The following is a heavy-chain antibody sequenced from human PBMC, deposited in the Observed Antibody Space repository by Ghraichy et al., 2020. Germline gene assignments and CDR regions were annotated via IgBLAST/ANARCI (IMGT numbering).Heavy chain of an antibody. CDR2: ISGSGGST. J-gene: IGHJ5*02. D-gene: IGHD6-19*01. Sequence: GGYLRLSCAASGFTFSSYAMSWVRQAPGKGLEWVSAISGSGGSTYYADSVKGRFTISRDNSKNTLYLQMNSLRAEDTAVYYCAKDEAVAGKFGWFDPWGQGTLVTVSS. CDR3: AKDEAVAGKFGWFDP. V-gene: IGHV3-23*01. CDR1: GFTFSSYA.